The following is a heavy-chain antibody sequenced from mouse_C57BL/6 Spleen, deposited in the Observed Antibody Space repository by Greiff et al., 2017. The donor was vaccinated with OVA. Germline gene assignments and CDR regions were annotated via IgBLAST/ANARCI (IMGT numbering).Heavy chain of an antibody. D-gene: IGHD1-1*01. CDR3: ARDGSNYWYFDV. J-gene: IGHJ1*03. CDR1: GYTFTSYW. CDR2: IYPSDSET. V-gene: IGHV1-61*01. Sequence: VQLQQPGAELVRPGSSVKLSCTASGYTFTSYWMGWVKQRPGQGLEWIGNIYPSDSETHYNQKFKDTATLTVDKSSSPAYMQLSSLTSEDSAVYYCARDGSNYWYFDVWGTGTTVTVSS.